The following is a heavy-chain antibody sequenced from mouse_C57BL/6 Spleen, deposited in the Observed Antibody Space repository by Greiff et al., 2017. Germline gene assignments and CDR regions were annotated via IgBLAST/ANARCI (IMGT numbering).Heavy chain of an antibody. CDR3: ASKGNDGYFSMDY. J-gene: IGHJ4*01. CDR1: GYTFTSYW. Sequence: QVQLQQPGAELVKPGASVKLSCKASGYTFTSYWMQWVKQRPGQGLEWIGEIDPSDSYTNYNQKFKGKATLTVDTSSSTAYMQLSSLTSEDSAVYYCASKGNDGYFSMDYWGQGTSVTVSS. V-gene: IGHV1-50*01. D-gene: IGHD2-3*01. CDR2: IDPSDSYT.